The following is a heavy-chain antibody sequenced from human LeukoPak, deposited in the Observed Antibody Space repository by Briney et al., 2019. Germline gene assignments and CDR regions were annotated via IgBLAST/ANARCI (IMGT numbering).Heavy chain of an antibody. CDR1: SFSFCCYW. Sequence: GVSLRLSCAASSFSFCCYWMMWVRQAPGKGREGVVNIKQETTEKDYKESVECRFNIHRHNAKNLFYLQMTSLRGEDTAVYRCARDERVENTYQDYYYMDVGGTGTTVIVSS. CDR2: IKQETTEK. V-gene: IGHV3-7*01. CDR3: ARDERVENTYQDYYYMDV. J-gene: IGHJ6*03. D-gene: IGHD2-2*01.